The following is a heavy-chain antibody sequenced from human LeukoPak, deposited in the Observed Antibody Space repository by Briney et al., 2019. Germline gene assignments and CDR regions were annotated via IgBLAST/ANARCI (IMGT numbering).Heavy chain of an antibody. CDR3: AREQWLDHAFDI. CDR2: ISGSGGRT. J-gene: IGHJ3*02. CDR1: GFTFSSYG. V-gene: IGHV3-23*01. Sequence: GGSLRLSCAASGFTFSSYGMRWVRQAPGKGLEWVSAISGSGGRTYYTDSVKGRFTISRDNSKNTLYLQMNSLRAEDTAVYYCAREQWLDHAFDIWGQGTMVTVSS. D-gene: IGHD6-19*01.